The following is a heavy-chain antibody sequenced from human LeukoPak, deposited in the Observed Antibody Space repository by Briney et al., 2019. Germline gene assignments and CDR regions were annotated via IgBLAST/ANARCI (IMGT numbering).Heavy chain of an antibody. J-gene: IGHJ4*02. V-gene: IGHV4-39*01. CDR1: GGSISSSNYY. CDR2: IYYSGST. D-gene: IGHD6-19*01. CDR3: ARHASVDGNWPRPLDY. Sequence: SETLSLTCTVSGGSISSSNYYWGWIRQPPGKGLEWIGNIYYSGSTYYKPSLKTRVTISVNTSKNQFSLKLTSVTAADTAVYYCARHASVDGNWPRPLDYWGQGSLVTVSS.